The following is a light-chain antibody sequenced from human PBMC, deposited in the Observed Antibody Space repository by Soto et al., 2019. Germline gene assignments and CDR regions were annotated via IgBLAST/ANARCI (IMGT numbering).Light chain of an antibody. V-gene: IGLV2-14*01. CDR1: SSDVGGYNY. Sequence: QSALTQPASVSGSPGQSITISCTGTSSDVGGYNYVSWYQQHPGKAPKLMIYEVINRPSGVSNRFSGSKSGNTASLTISGLQAEDEADYYCDSYTSSRAYVFGIGTKLTVL. J-gene: IGLJ1*01. CDR2: EVI. CDR3: DSYTSSRAYV.